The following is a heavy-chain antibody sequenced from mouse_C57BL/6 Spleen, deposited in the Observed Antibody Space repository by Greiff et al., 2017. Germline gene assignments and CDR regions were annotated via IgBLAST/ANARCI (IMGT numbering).Heavy chain of an antibody. CDR2: IYPGGGYT. CDR3: ARRDQTAQATGFAY. CDR1: GYTFTNYW. D-gene: IGHD3-2*02. J-gene: IGHJ3*01. Sequence: QVQLKESGAELVRPGTSVKMSCKASGYTFTNYWIGWAKQRPGHGLEWIGDIYPGGGYTNYNEKFKGKATLTADKSSSTAYMQFSSLTSEDSAIYYCARRDQTAQATGFAYWGQGTLVTVSA. V-gene: IGHV1-63*01.